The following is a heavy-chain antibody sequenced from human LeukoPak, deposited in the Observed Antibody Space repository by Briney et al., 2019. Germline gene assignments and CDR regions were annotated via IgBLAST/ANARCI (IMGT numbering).Heavy chain of an antibody. D-gene: IGHD4-23*01. V-gene: IGHV1-18*01. CDR1: GYPFASYG. Sequence: ASVKVSCKASGYPFASYGMSWVRQAPGQGLEWMGWISAYKGNTNYAQKFQGRVTMTTDTSTGTGYMELRSLRSDDTAVYYCARDHGGKVDRYFDVWGRGTLVTVSS. CDR3: ARDHGGKVDRYFDV. CDR2: ISAYKGNT. J-gene: IGHJ2*01.